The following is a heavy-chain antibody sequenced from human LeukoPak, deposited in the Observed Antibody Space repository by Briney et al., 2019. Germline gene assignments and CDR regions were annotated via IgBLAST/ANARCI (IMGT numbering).Heavy chain of an antibody. Sequence: GGSLRLSCAASGFTFSSYSMNWVRQAPEKGLEWVSSISSSSSYIYYADSVKGRFTISRDNAKNSLYLQMNSLRAEDTALYYCAKDIVTRPQSGSYDYAFDIWGQGTMVTVSS. CDR1: GFTFSSYS. V-gene: IGHV3-21*04. CDR3: AKDIVTRPQSGSYDYAFDI. J-gene: IGHJ3*02. D-gene: IGHD1-26*01. CDR2: ISSSSSYI.